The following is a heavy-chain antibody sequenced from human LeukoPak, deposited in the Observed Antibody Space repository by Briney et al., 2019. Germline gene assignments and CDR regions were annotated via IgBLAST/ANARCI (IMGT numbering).Heavy chain of an antibody. CDR2: IKQDGSEK. CDR1: GFTFSSYW. D-gene: IGHD4-17*01. J-gene: IGHJ4*02. V-gene: IGHV3-7*01. Sequence: GGSLRLSCAASGFTFSSYWMSWVRHAPGKGLEWVANIKQDGSEKYYVDSVKGRFTISRENAKNSLYLQMNSLRAEDTAVYYCARVGDYGVQFDYWGQGTLVTVSS. CDR3: ARVGDYGVQFDY.